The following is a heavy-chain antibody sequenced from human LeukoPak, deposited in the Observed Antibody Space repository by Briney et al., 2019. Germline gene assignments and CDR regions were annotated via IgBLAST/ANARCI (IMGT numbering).Heavy chain of an antibody. D-gene: IGHD5-18*01. CDR1: GFTFSSYG. Sequence: GGSLRLSCAASGFTFSSYGMHWVRQAPGKGLEWVAFIRYDGSNKYYADSVKGRFTISRDNSKNTLYLQMNSLRAEDTAVYYCAKERDTAMVTIDYWGQGTLVTDS. CDR2: IRYDGSNK. V-gene: IGHV3-30*02. CDR3: AKERDTAMVTIDY. J-gene: IGHJ4*02.